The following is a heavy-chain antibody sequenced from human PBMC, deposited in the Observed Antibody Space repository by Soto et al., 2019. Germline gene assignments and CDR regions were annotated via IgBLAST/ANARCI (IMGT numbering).Heavy chain of an antibody. D-gene: IGHD6-13*01. J-gene: IGHJ4*02. Sequence: PSETLSLTCTVSGGSISSGDYYWSWIRQPPGKGLEWIGYIYYSGSTYYNPSLKSRVTISVDTSKNQFSLKLSSVTAADTAVYYCARARIAAAGNFDYWGQGTLVTVSS. CDR2: IYYSGST. CDR1: GGSISSGDYY. CDR3: ARARIAAAGNFDY. V-gene: IGHV4-30-4*01.